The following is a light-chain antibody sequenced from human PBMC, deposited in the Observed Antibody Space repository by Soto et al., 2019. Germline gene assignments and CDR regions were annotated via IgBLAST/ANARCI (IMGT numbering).Light chain of an antibody. CDR2: GAS. Sequence: EIVMTQSPATLSVSPGERATLSCRASQSVSSNLAWYQQKPGQAPRLLIYGASTRATGVPARFSDSGSGTEFALTISSLQSEDFAVYYCQQYNNCPPWTFGQGTKVEIK. J-gene: IGKJ1*01. CDR3: QQYNNCPPWT. CDR1: QSVSSN. V-gene: IGKV3D-15*01.